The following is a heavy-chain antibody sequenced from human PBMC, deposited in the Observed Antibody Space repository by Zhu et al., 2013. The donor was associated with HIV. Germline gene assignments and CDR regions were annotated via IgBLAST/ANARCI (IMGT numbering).Heavy chain of an antibody. Sequence: QVQLVQSGAEVKKPGSSVKVSCKASGGTFSSYAISWVRQAPGQGLEWMGGIIPIFGTANYAQKFQGRVTITADESTSTAYMELSSLRSEDTAVYYCARRRTYYGSGSYWVDYGMDVWGQGTTVTVSS. CDR1: GGTFSSYA. J-gene: IGHJ6*02. V-gene: IGHV1-69*01. CDR2: IIPIFGTA. D-gene: IGHD3-10*01. CDR3: ARRRTYYGSGSYWVDYGMDV.